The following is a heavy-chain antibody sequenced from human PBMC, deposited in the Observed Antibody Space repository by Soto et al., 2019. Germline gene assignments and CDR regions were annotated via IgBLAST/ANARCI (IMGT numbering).Heavy chain of an antibody. CDR3: ARSHFPAAAGTGDYYYMDV. D-gene: IGHD6-13*01. V-gene: IGHV3-21*01. Sequence: GGSLRLSCAASGFTFSSYSMNWVRQAPGKGLEWVSSISSSSSYIYYADSVKGRFTISRDNAKNSLYLQMNSLRAEDTAVYYCARSHFPAAAGTGDYYYMDVWGKGTTVTVSS. CDR2: ISSSSSYI. J-gene: IGHJ6*03. CDR1: GFTFSSYS.